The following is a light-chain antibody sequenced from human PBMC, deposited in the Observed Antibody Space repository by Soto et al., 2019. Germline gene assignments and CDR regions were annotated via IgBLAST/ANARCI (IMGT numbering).Light chain of an antibody. CDR2: GAF. J-gene: IGKJ4*01. Sequence: IQMTQSPSSVSASVGDRVTITCRASQHISNYLAWYQQKPGEAPKVLIYGAFTLQTGVASRFGGSGSGTDFILTISSLQPEDVATYYCQQTNSFSLTFGGGTKVEIK. CDR3: QQTNSFSLT. V-gene: IGKV1D-12*01. CDR1: QHISNY.